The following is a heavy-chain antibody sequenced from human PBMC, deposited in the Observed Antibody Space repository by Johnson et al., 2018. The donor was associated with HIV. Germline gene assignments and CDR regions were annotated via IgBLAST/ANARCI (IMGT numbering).Heavy chain of an antibody. D-gene: IGHD6-13*01. CDR1: GFAFSSYA. V-gene: IGHV3-20*04. Sequence: VQLVESGGGVVQPGRSLRLSCAASGFAFSSYAMHWVRQAPGKGLEWVSGINWNGGSTGYADSVKGRFTISRDNAKNSLYLQMNSLRAEDTALYYCARLDEIAAAGTGDAFDIWGQGTMVTVSS. CDR2: INWNGGST. J-gene: IGHJ3*02. CDR3: ARLDEIAAAGTGDAFDI.